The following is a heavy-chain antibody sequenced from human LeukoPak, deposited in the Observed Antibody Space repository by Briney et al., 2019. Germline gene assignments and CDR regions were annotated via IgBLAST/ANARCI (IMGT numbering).Heavy chain of an antibody. Sequence: GGSLRLSCAASGFTFSTSSLNWVRQAPGKGLEGVSSISSSRDYIYYADSVKGRFTISRDNAKNSLYLQMNSLGAEDTAVSYCAREGGFCFGDTCRFFDFWGQGTLVTVSS. J-gene: IGHJ4*02. CDR1: GFTFSTSS. CDR2: ISSSRDYI. V-gene: IGHV3-21*01. D-gene: IGHD2-15*01. CDR3: AREGGFCFGDTCRFFDF.